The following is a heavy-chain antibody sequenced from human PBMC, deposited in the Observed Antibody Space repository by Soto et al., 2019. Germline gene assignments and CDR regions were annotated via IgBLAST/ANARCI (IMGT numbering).Heavy chain of an antibody. D-gene: IGHD3-22*01. J-gene: IGHJ4*02. Sequence: SETLSLTCAVYGGSFSGYYWSWIRQPPGKGLEWIGEINHSGSTNYNPSLKSRVTISVDTSKNQFSLKLRSVTAADTAVYYCMLGSGWKDFDYWGQGTLVTVSS. CDR2: INHSGST. V-gene: IGHV4-34*01. CDR3: MLGSGWKDFDY. CDR1: GGSFSGYY.